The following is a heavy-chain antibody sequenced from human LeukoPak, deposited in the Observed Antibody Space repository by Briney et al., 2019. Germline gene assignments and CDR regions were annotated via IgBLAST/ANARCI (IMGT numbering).Heavy chain of an antibody. CDR3: AREIAVAAPYYYGMDV. J-gene: IGHJ6*02. Sequence: GASVKVSCKASGYTFTSYGISWVRQAPGQGLEWMGGIRVYNGDTSYAQKLQGRVTMTTDTFTSTAYMELRSLRSDDTAVYYCAREIAVAAPYYYGMDVWGQGTTVTVSS. D-gene: IGHD6-19*01. V-gene: IGHV1-18*01. CDR2: IRVYNGDT. CDR1: GYTFTSYG.